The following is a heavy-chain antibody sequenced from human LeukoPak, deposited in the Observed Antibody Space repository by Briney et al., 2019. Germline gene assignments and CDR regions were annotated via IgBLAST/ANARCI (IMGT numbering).Heavy chain of an antibody. CDR3: AKGYSSGDY. Sequence: GGSLRLSGAASGFTFSNYAITWVRQAPGKGLEWVSTISGSGSSTYYADSVKGRFTISRDNSKNTLYLQMNSLRAEDTAVYYCAKGYSSGDYWGQGTLVTVSS. D-gene: IGHD5-12*01. J-gene: IGHJ4*02. CDR1: GFTFSNYA. CDR2: ISGSGSST. V-gene: IGHV3-23*01.